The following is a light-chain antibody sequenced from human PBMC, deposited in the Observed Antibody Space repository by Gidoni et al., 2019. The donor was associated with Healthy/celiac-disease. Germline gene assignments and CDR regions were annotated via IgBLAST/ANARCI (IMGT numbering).Light chain of an antibody. CDR2: EAS. CDR3: QQRSNGPPYT. J-gene: IGKJ2*01. Sequence: EIVLTQSPATLSLSPGERATLSCRASQSVSSYLAWYQQKPGQAPRLLIYEASNMATGIPARFSGSGSGTDFTLTISSLEPEDFAVYYCQQRSNGPPYTFGQGTKLEIK. CDR1: QSVSSY. V-gene: IGKV3-11*01.